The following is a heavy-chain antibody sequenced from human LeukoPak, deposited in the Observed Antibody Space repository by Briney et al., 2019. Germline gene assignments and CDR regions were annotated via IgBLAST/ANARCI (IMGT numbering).Heavy chain of an antibody. CDR3: ARASRDY. CDR2: ISGSAAYK. D-gene: IGHD6-13*01. Sequence: GGSLRLSCAASGLTFTNYTMNWVRQAPGKGLEWVSSISGSAAYKFYSDSVKGRFTISRDNAKNSLYLQMNSLRAEDTAVYYCARASRDYWGQGTLVTVSS. V-gene: IGHV3-21*01. J-gene: IGHJ4*02. CDR1: GLTFTNYT.